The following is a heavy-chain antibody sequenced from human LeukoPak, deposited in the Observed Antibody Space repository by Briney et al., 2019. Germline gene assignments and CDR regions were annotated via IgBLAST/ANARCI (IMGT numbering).Heavy chain of an antibody. V-gene: IGHV4-4*09. J-gene: IGHJ4*02. Sequence: SENLSLTCTVSGGSISNYYWSWIRQPPGRGLEWIGYIYTSGSTNYNPSLKSRLTISIDTSKNQFSLKLSAVTAADTAVYYCARRYCGSTSCPFDYWGQGTLVTVSS. CDR1: GGSISNYY. D-gene: IGHD2-2*01. CDR3: ARRYCGSTSCPFDY. CDR2: IYTSGST.